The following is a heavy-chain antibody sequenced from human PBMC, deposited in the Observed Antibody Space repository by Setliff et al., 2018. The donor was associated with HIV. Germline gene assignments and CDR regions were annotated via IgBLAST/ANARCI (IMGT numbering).Heavy chain of an antibody. J-gene: IGHJ1*01. CDR1: GFTFTSYA. CDR2: ISGSGAST. CDR3: AAQGVL. D-gene: IGHD2-8*01. V-gene: IGHV3-21*01. Sequence: GGSLRLSCAASGFTFTSYAMNWVRQAPGKGLEWVSSISGSGASTDYADSVRGRFTISRDNADNSLYLQMTGLRVEDTAVYYCAAQGVLWGQGTLVTVSS.